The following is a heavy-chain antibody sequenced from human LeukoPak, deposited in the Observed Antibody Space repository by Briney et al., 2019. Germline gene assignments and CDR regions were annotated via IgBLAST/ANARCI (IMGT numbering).Heavy chain of an antibody. J-gene: IGHJ5*02. V-gene: IGHV5-51*01. Sequence: GESLKISCKGSGYSINNYWIGWVRQMPGKGLEWMGIIYPADSDIRYSPSFQGQVTISADKSISTAYLQWSSLRASDTAMYYCARQEYCSGGSCYTWFDPWGQGTLVTVSS. CDR3: ARQEYCSGGSCYTWFDP. CDR2: IYPADSDI. D-gene: IGHD2-15*01. CDR1: GYSINNYW.